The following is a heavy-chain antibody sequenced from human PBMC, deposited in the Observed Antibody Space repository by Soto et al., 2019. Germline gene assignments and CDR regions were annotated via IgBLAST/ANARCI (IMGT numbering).Heavy chain of an antibody. J-gene: IGHJ4*02. CDR1: GGSISRSNW. D-gene: IGHD3-9*01. CDR2: IYHSGST. Sequence: QVQLQESGPGLVKPSGTLSLTCAVSGGSISRSNWWSWVRQPPGKGLEWIGEIYHSGSTNYNPSLRSRVNISVDKSKNQFSLNLSSLTAADTAVYYCARSITFDWLFFDNWGQGTLVTVSS. V-gene: IGHV4-4*02. CDR3: ARSITFDWLFFDN.